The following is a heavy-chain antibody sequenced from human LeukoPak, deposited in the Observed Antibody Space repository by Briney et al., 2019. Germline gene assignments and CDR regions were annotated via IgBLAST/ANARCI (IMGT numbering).Heavy chain of an antibody. CDR3: ARPISWARGAFDI. V-gene: IGHV4-38-2*01. Sequence: PSETLSLTCAVSGYSISSGYYWGWIRQPPGEGPEWIGSIYHSGSTYYNPSLKSRVTISVDTSKNQFSLKLSSVTAADTAVYYCARPISWARGAFDIWGQGTMVTVSS. CDR2: IYHSGST. D-gene: IGHD1-26*01. CDR1: GYSISSGYY. J-gene: IGHJ3*02.